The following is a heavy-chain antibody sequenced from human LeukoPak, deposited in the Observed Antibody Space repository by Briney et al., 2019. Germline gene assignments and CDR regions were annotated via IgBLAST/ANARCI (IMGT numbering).Heavy chain of an antibody. CDR1: GLTFSSYG. CDR3: ARDGVRSGYHEGPDY. J-gene: IGHJ4*02. CDR2: IWYDGSNK. D-gene: IGHD3-22*01. Sequence: PGRSLRLSCAASGLTFSSYGMHWVRQAPGKGLEWVAVIWYDGSNKYFADSVKGRFTISRDNSKNTLYLQMNSLRVEDTAVYYCARDGVRSGYHEGPDYWGQGTLVTVSS. V-gene: IGHV3-33*08.